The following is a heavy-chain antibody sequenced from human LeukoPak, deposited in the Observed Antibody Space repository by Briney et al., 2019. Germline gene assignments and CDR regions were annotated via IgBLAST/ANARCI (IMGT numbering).Heavy chain of an antibody. Sequence: GASVKVSCKASGGTFSSYAISWVRQAPGQGLEWMGRIIPILGIANYAQKFQGRVTITADKSTSTAYMELSSLRSEDTAVYYCAREEYCSSTSCYPRNQFDYWAREPWSPSPQ. CDR3: AREEYCSSTSCYPRNQFDY. J-gene: IGHJ4*02. CDR2: IIPILGIA. CDR1: GGTFSSYA. V-gene: IGHV1-69*04. D-gene: IGHD2-2*01.